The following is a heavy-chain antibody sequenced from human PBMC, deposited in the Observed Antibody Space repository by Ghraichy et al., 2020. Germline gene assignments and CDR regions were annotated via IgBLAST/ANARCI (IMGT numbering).Heavy chain of an antibody. Sequence: SQTLSLTCAVFGGSFSDYFWSWIRQPSGKGLEWIGEINHSGSTKYNPCLKSRVTISVDTSKNQFSLKLNSVIAADTAVYYCARYSSNSYDDAFDFWRRGTLVTVFS. D-gene: IGHD6-13*01. V-gene: IGHV4-34*01. CDR1: GGSFSDYF. CDR3: ARYSSNSYDDAFDF. CDR2: INHSGST. J-gene: IGHJ3*01.